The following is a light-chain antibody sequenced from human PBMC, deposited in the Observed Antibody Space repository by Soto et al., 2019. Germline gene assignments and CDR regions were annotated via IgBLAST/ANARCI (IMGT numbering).Light chain of an antibody. CDR2: EVS. CDR1: NSDVGGYNY. CDR3: SSYTSSSTQV. J-gene: IGLJ1*01. Sequence: QSALTQPASVSGSPGQSITISCTGTNSDVGGYNYVSWFQQHPGKAPKLMIYEVSNRPSGVSNRFSGSKSGNTASLTISGLQAEDEADYYCSSYTSSSTQVFGTGTKLTAL. V-gene: IGLV2-14*01.